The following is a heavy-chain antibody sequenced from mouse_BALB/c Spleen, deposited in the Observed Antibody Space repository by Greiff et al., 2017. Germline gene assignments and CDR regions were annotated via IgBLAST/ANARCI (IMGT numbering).Heavy chain of an antibody. CDR1: GFTFSSFG. CDR3: ARGGYDYAIDY. Sequence: EVNVVESGGGLVQPGGSRKLSCAASGFTFSSFGMHWVRQAPEKGLEWVAYISSGSSTIYYADTVKGRFTISRDNPKNTLFLQMTSLRSEDTAMYYCARGGYDYAIDYWGQGTTLTVSS. D-gene: IGHD2-4*01. CDR2: ISSGSSTI. V-gene: IGHV5-17*02. J-gene: IGHJ2*01.